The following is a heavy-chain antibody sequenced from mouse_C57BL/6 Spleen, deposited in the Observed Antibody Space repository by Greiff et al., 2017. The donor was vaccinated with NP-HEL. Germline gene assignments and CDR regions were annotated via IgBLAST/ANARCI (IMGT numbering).Heavy chain of an antibody. CDR3: ATYDYPYWYFDV. J-gene: IGHJ1*03. V-gene: IGHV5-17*01. D-gene: IGHD2-4*01. Sequence: VQLKESGGGLVKPGGSLKLSCAASGFTFSDYGMHWVRQAPEKGLEWVAYISSGSSTIYYADTVKGRFTISRDNAKNTLFLQMTSLRSEDTAMYYCATYDYPYWYFDVWGTGTTVTVSS. CDR1: GFTFSDYG. CDR2: ISSGSSTI.